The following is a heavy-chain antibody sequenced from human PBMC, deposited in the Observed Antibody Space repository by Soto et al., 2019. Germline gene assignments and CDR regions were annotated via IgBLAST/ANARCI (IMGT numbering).Heavy chain of an antibody. Sequence: PSETLSLTCIVSGGSISSDTYYWVWIRHPPGKGLEWIGSLFYSGSTSYNPSLKSRVTISVDTFKNQFSLKLTSVTAADTAVYYCAAQYHHKWCASWGQGTLVTVSS. J-gene: IGHJ5*01. CDR1: GGSISSDTYY. CDR2: LFYSGST. CDR3: AAQYHHKWCAS. V-gene: IGHV4-39*01. D-gene: IGHD2-2*01.